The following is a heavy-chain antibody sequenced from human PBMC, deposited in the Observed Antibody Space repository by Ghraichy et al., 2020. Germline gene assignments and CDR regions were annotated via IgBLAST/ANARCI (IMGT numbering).Heavy chain of an antibody. V-gene: IGHV3-21*01. J-gene: IGHJ6*02. CDR1: GFTFSSYS. D-gene: IGHD3-9*01. Sequence: GGSLRLSCAASGFTFSSYSMNWVRQAPGKGLEWVSSISSSSSYIYYADSVKGRFTISRDNAKNSLYLQMNSLRAEDTAVYYCACVAYDILTGYYYYGMDVWGQGTTVTVSS. CDR3: ACVAYDILTGYYYYGMDV. CDR2: ISSSSSYI.